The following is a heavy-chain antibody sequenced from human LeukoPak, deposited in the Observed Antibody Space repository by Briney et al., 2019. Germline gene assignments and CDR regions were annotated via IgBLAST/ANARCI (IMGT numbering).Heavy chain of an antibody. V-gene: IGHV4-30-2*01. CDR3: ARGGAGDLYFDY. CDR1: GGSISSGGYS. Sequence: SQTLSLTCAVSGGSISSGGYSWSWIRQPPGKGLEWIGYIYDSGSTSYNPSLKSRVTISVDRSKNQFSLKLSSVTAADTAVYYCARGGAGDLYFDYWGQGTLVTVSS. J-gene: IGHJ4*02. CDR2: IYDSGST. D-gene: IGHD1-26*01.